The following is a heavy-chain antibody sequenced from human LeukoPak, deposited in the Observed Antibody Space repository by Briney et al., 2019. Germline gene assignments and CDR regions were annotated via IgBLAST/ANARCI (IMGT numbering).Heavy chain of an antibody. CDR1: GFTFSSYA. D-gene: IGHD3-22*01. J-gene: IGHJ4*02. V-gene: IGHV3-30-3*01. CDR3: ARLDYYDSSNFDY. CDR2: ISYDGSNK. Sequence: PGGSLRLSCAASGFTFSSYAMHWVRQAPGKGLEWVAVISYDGSNKYYADSVKGRFTISRDNSKNTLYLQMNSLRAEDTAVYYCARLDYYDSSNFDYWGQGTLATVSS.